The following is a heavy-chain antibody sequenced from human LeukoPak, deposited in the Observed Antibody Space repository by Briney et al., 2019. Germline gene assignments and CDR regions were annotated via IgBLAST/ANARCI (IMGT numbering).Heavy chain of an antibody. CDR1: GGTFSNYA. Sequence: SVKVSCKASGGTFSNYAISWVRQAPGQRLEWMGGFIPVFGTAHYAQNFQGRVTITADESTSTVYMELSSLRSEDTAVYYCARDVDDVVVIPAAMDVWGQGTAVTVSS. J-gene: IGHJ6*02. V-gene: IGHV1-69*01. CDR2: FIPVFGTA. D-gene: IGHD2-2*01. CDR3: ARDVDDVVVIPAAMDV.